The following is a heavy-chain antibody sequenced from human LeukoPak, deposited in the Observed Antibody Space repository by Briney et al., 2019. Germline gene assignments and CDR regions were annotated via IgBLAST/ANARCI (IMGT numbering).Heavy chain of an antibody. Sequence: SETLSLTCTVSGGSISSYYWSWIRLPPGKGLEWIGYIYYSGGTNYNPSLKSRVTISVDTSKNQFSLKLSSVTAADTAVYYCARGRFGSSWPGDFDYWGQGTLVTVSS. CDR1: GGSISSYY. CDR3: ARGRFGSSWPGDFDY. J-gene: IGHJ4*02. CDR2: IYYSGGT. V-gene: IGHV4-59*01. D-gene: IGHD6-13*01.